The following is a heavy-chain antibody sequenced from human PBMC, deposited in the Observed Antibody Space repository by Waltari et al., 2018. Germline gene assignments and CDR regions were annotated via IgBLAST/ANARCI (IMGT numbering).Heavy chain of an antibody. D-gene: IGHD3-22*01. V-gene: IGHV3-15*01. CDR2: MKSKAEGGTE. CDR3: TTDWITMIGS. J-gene: IGHJ4*02. Sequence: EVQLVESGGGLVMPGGSLRLSCAASGFTFNNAWMGLVRQAPGKRLEWVGRMKSKAEGGTEDYARPVKGRFTISREDSKNTLYLQINSLKTEDTAVYFCTTDWITMIGSWGQGTLVTVSS. CDR1: GFTFNNAW.